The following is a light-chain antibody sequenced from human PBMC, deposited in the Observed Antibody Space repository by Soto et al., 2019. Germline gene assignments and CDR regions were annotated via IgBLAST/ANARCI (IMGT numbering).Light chain of an antibody. CDR3: QQRSNRIT. V-gene: IGKV3-11*01. CDR2: DIS. CDR1: QSVRSN. J-gene: IGKJ5*01. Sequence: EIVMTQSPAPLSVSPGERATLSCRASQSVRSNLAWYQQTPGQAPRLLIYDISTRAAAIPARFSDSGSGTDFPLTVSSLEPEDFALYYCQQRSNRITFGQGTRLEIK.